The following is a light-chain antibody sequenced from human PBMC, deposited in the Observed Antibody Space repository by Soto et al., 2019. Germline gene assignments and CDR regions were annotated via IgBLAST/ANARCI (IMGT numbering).Light chain of an antibody. CDR1: SSDVGGFNY. CDR3: ISYTSTSTCV. J-gene: IGLJ1*01. V-gene: IGLV2-14*01. Sequence: QSALTQPASVSGSPGQSITISCTGTSSDVGGFNYVSWYQQHPGKAPKLMIYEVSNRPSGVSNRFSGSKSGNTASLTISGLQAEDEAEYYCISYTSTSTCVFGTGTKLTVL. CDR2: EVS.